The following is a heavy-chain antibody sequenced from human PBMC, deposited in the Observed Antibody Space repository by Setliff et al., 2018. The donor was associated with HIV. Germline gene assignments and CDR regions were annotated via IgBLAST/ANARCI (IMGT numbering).Heavy chain of an antibody. CDR3: ARVSNCSGGSCYFYFDY. Sequence: SETLSLTCTVSGGSISSYYWSWIRQPPGKGLEWIGYIYYSGSTNYNPSLKSRVTISVDTSKNQFSPKLSSVTAADTAVYYCARVSNCSGGSCYFYFDYWGQGTLVTVSS. J-gene: IGHJ4*02. D-gene: IGHD2-15*01. CDR1: GGSISSYY. V-gene: IGHV4-59*01. CDR2: IYYSGST.